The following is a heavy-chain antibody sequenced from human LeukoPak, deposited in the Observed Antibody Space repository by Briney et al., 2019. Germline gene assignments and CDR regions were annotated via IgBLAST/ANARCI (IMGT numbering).Heavy chain of an antibody. V-gene: IGHV4-59*01. CDR3: ARNLIPKQLVLNF. CDR1: GGSISNYY. J-gene: IGHJ4*02. CDR2: IYYTGST. Sequence: ASETLSLTCTVSGGSISNYYWNWIRQPPGKGLEWIGYIYYTGSTNYNPSLKSRVTMSVDTSKNQFSLNLKSVTPEHTAVYYCARNLIPKQLVLNFWGQGTLVTVSS. D-gene: IGHD6-13*01.